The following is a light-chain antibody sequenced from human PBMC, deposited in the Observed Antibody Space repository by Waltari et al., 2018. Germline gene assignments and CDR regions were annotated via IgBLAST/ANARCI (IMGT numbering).Light chain of an antibody. CDR1: QSLLHSNGHNY. V-gene: IGKV2-28*01. J-gene: IGKJ2*01. Sequence: DIVMTQSPVTLPATPGEPASISCRSSQSLLHSNGHNYVAWYVQNPRQPPHLLIYLGSNRASGVPDRFRGSGSGTDFTLEISRGEAEDVGLYYCMQALQTRLTFGQGTKLEI. CDR3: MQALQTRLT. CDR2: LGS.